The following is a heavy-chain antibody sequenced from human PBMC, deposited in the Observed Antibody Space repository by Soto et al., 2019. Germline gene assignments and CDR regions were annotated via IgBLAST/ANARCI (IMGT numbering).Heavy chain of an antibody. CDR2: IYWDDDK. CDR3: AHYRIFGDYMYYFDS. Sequence: QITLKESGPTLVKPTQTLTLTCTFSGFSLSTSRVGVGWIRQPPGKALEWLALIYWDDDKRYSPSLKTRLTIXXDXSXIQVVLTMTNMDPVHTATYYCAHYRIFGDYMYYFDSWGQGTLVTVSS. J-gene: IGHJ4*02. CDR1: GFSLSTSRVG. V-gene: IGHV2-5*02. D-gene: IGHD4-17*01.